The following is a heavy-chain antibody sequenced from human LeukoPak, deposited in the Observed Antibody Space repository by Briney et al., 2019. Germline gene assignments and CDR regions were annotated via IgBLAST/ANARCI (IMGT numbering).Heavy chain of an antibody. D-gene: IGHD1-14*01. CDR2: ISSSSSYI. CDR1: GFTFSSYS. Sequence: GGSLRLSCAASGFTFSSYSMNWVRQAPGKGLEWVSSISSSSSYIYYADSVKGRFTISRDNSMNTLYLQMNSLRAEDTALYYCARDRVSGTTPKMDSWGQGTLVTVSS. J-gene: IGHJ5*01. CDR3: ARDRVSGTTPKMDS. V-gene: IGHV3-21*04.